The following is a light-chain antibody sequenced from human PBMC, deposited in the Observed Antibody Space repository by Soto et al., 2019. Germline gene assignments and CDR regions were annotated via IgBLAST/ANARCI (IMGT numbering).Light chain of an antibody. CDR1: QSVSSN. V-gene: IGKV3-15*01. J-gene: IGKJ2*01. CDR2: GVS. Sequence: EIVMTQSPATLSASPGERATLSCTASQSVSSNLAWYQQKPGQAPRLLIYGVSTRATGIPARFSGSGSGTEFTLTISSLQSEDFAVYYCQQYNNWPPMNTFGQGAKLEIK. CDR3: QQYNNWPPMNT.